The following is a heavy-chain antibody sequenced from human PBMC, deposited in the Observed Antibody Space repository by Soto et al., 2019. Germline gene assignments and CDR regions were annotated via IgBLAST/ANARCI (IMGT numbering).Heavy chain of an antibody. Sequence: LGESLKISCMGSGYKVSTWHNFTSYWIGWVRQMPGKGLECMGIIYPGDSDTRYSPSFQGQVTISADKSISTAYLQWSSLKASDTAMYYCARPLSPGGGYDAFDIWGQGTMVTVSS. CDR1: GYKVSTWHNFTSYW. V-gene: IGHV5-51*01. J-gene: IGHJ3*02. CDR3: ARPLSPGGGYDAFDI. CDR2: IYPGDSDT. D-gene: IGHD2-15*01.